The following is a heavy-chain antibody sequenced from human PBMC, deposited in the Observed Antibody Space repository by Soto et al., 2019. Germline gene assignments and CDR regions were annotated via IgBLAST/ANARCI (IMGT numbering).Heavy chain of an antibody. Sequence: SETLSLTCAVSGYSISSGYYWGWIRQPPGKGLEWIGSIYHSGSTYYNPSLKSRVTISVDTSKNQFSLKLSSVTAADTAVYYCARHMIFGVVPDWFVPSCQAHLLTV. D-gene: IGHD3-3*01. J-gene: IGHJ5*02. CDR2: IYHSGST. V-gene: IGHV4-38-2*01. CDR3: ARHMIFGVVPDWFVP. CDR1: GYSISSGYY.